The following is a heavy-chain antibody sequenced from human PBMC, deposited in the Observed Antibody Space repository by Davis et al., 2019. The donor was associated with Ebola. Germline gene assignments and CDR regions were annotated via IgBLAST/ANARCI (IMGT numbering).Heavy chain of an antibody. CDR3: AKTYTGGFRLTLRDAFDF. Sequence: PGGSLRLSCAASGFRFANYAMTWVRQAPGKGLEWVSSLSTSGGTTYYADAVKGRFTISRDNLNNTLYLQMSSLRADDTAFYFCAKTYTGGFRLTLRDAFDFWGRGTMVTVSS. D-gene: IGHD7-27*01. J-gene: IGHJ3*01. CDR1: GFRFANYA. V-gene: IGHV3-23*01. CDR2: LSTSGGTT.